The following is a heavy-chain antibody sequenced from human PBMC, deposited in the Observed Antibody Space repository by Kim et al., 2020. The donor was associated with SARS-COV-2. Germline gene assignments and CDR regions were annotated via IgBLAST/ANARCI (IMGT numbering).Heavy chain of an antibody. D-gene: IGHD6-13*01. CDR3: ARVESSSWYSGGMDV. J-gene: IGHJ6*02. V-gene: IGHV3-13*01. Sequence: GSVKGRFTISRENAKNSLYLQMNSLRAGDTAVYYCARVESSSWYSGGMDVWGQGTTVTVSS.